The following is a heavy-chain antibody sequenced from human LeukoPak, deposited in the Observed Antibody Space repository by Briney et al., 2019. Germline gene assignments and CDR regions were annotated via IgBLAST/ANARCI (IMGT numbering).Heavy chain of an antibody. CDR3: ARDPPYYYGSGSYYN. Sequence: KASETLSLTCTVSGGSISSSSYYWGWIRQPPGKGLEWIGSIYYSGSTYYNPSLKSRVTISVDTSKNQFSLKLSSVTAADTAVYYCARDPPYYYGSGSYYNWGQGTLVTVSS. J-gene: IGHJ4*02. D-gene: IGHD3-10*01. V-gene: IGHV4-39*07. CDR2: IYYSGST. CDR1: GGSISSSSYY.